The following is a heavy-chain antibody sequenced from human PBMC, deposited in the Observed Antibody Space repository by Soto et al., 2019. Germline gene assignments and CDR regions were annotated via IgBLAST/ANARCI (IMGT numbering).Heavy chain of an antibody. Sequence: QVQLVQSGAEVKKPGASVKVSCKASGYTFTSYGISWVRQAPGQGLEWMGWISGYNGNTNYAQKLQGRGTMTTDTSTSPAYMEVRSLRSDDTAVYCCARYRATINSFWFDPWGQGTLVTVSS. V-gene: IGHV1-18*01. D-gene: IGHD5-12*01. J-gene: IGHJ5*02. CDR2: ISGYNGNT. CDR3: ARYRATINSFWFDP. CDR1: GYTFTSYG.